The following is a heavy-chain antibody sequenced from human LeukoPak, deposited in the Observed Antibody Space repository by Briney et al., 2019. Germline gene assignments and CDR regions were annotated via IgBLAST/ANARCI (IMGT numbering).Heavy chain of an antibody. D-gene: IGHD3-22*01. CDR2: ISWNSGSI. J-gene: IGHJ3*02. CDR3: AKEIGSSGYYLGAFDI. V-gene: IGHV3-9*03. CDR1: GFTFDDYA. Sequence: PGGSLRLSCAASGFTFDDYAMHWVRQAPGKGLEWVSGISWNSGSIGYADSVKGRFTISRDNAKNSLYLQMNSLRAEDMALYYCAKEIGSSGYYLGAFDIWGQGTMVTVSS.